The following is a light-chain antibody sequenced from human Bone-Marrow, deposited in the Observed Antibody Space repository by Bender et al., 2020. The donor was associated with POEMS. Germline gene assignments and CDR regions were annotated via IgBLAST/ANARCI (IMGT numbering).Light chain of an antibody. V-gene: IGLV3-25*02. CDR3: QSADSSGNFV. Sequence: ELTQPPSVSVLPGQIARISCSGDALPEQYTYWYQQKPGQAPVLVIYKDTERPSVIPERFSGASSGTTVTLTISGVQAEDEADYYCQSADSSGNFVFGTGTKVTVL. J-gene: IGLJ1*01. CDR2: KDT. CDR1: ALPEQY.